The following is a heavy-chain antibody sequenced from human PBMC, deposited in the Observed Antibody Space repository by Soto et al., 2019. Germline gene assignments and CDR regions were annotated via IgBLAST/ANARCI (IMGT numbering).Heavy chain of an antibody. CDR2: ISAYNGNT. D-gene: IGHD2-2*01. Sequence: QVQLVQSGAEVKKPGASVKVSCKASGYTFTSYHISWVRQAPGQGLEWMGGISAYNGNTNYAQKFQGRVTMTTDTSTSTDYMELRRLSSYDTAVYYFARGAPPEVDWGQGALVTVSS. J-gene: IGHJ4*02. CDR1: GYTFTSYH. CDR3: ARGAPPEVD. V-gene: IGHV1-18*01.